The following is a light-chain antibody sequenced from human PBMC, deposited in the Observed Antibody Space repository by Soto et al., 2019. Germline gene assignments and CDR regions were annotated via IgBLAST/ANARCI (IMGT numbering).Light chain of an antibody. CDR2: DAS. Sequence: DIQMTQSPSTLSASVGDRVTITCRASQSISSWLAWYQQKPGKAPKLLIYDASSLESGVPSRFSGSGSGTEFTLTISSLQPDDFGTYYCQQYNSPWTFGQGTKVEIK. J-gene: IGKJ1*01. V-gene: IGKV1-5*01. CDR3: QQYNSPWT. CDR1: QSISSW.